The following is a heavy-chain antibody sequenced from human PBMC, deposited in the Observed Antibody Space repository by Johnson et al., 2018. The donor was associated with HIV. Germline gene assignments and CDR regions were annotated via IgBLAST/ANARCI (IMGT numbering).Heavy chain of an antibody. V-gene: IGHV3-66*02. CDR2: IYSGGTT. CDR3: AKWQYDSSSKEVVRDDAFDI. D-gene: IGHD6-6*01. CDR1: GFTFSNSW. Sequence: VQLVESGGGLVQPGGSLRLSCAASGFTFSNSWMHWVRQAPGKGPVWVSVIYSGGTTYYADSVKGRLTISRDNSKNTMYLQMSSLRAEDTAVYYCAKWQYDSSSKEVVRDDAFDIWGQGTLVTVSS. J-gene: IGHJ3*02.